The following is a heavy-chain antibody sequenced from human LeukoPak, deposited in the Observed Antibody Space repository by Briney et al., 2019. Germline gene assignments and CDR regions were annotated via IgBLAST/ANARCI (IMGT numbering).Heavy chain of an antibody. CDR2: IRYDGSNK. J-gene: IGHJ4*02. CDR3: TRRFDY. CDR1: GFTFSSYG. V-gene: IGHV3-30*02. Sequence: GGSLRLSCAASGFTFSSYGMHWVRQAPGKGLEWVAFIRYDGSNKYYADSVKGRFTISRDNSKNTLYLHMNSLSAEDTAVYYCTRRFDYWGQGTLVTVSS.